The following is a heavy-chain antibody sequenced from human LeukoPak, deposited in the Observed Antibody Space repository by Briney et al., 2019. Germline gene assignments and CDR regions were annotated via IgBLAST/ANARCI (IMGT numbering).Heavy chain of an antibody. CDR3: ARGGLYDSSGYSLYYFDY. CDR2: ISAYNGNT. CDR1: GYTFTSYG. D-gene: IGHD3-22*01. Sequence: GASVKVSCKASGYTFTSYGISWVRQAPGQGLEWMGWISAYNGNTNYAQKLQGRVTMTTDTSTSTAYMELRGLRSDDTAVYYCARGGLYDSSGYSLYYFDYWGQGTLVTVSS. V-gene: IGHV1-18*01. J-gene: IGHJ4*02.